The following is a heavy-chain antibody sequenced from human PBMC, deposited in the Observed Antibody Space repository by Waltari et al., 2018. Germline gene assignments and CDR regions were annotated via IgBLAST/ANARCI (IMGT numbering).Heavy chain of an antibody. D-gene: IGHD3-10*01. J-gene: IGHJ3*02. Sequence: QVQLQESGPGLVKPSQTLSLTCTVSGGSISSGGYYWSWLRQPQGKGLEWIGYIYYSGSTYYNPSLKSRVTISVDTSKNQFSLKLSSVTAADTAVYYCARVAFRKTYYYGSGSSGAFDIWGQGTMVTVSS. V-gene: IGHV4-31*03. CDR2: IYYSGST. CDR3: ARVAFRKTYYYGSGSSGAFDI. CDR1: GGSISSGGYY.